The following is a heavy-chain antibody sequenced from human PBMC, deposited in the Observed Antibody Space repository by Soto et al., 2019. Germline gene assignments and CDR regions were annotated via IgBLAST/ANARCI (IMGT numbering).Heavy chain of an antibody. CDR3: TRGGDPYKTGH. Sequence: PSETLSLTCAVSGYSISSSNWWGWIRQPPGKGLEWIGYIYHSGSTYYNPSLKGRVTMSVDTSKNQFSLKLTSVNTADTAIYYCTRGGDPYKTGHWGQGTLVTVSS. CDR2: IYHSGST. CDR1: GYSISSSNW. J-gene: IGHJ4*02. D-gene: IGHD2-21*01. V-gene: IGHV4-28*01.